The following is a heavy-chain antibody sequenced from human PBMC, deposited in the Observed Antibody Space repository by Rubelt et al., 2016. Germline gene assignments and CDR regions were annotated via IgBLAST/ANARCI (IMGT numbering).Heavy chain of an antibody. CDR2: ISAYNGNT. Sequence: QVQLVQSGAEVKKPGASVKVSCKASGYTFTSYGISWVRQAPGQGLEWMGWISAYNGNTNYAQKCQGRVTMTTDTSTSTAYVELRSLRADDTAVYYCARRDGYNWDDAFDIWGQGTMVTVSS. D-gene: IGHD5-24*01. CDR1: GYTFTSYG. CDR3: ARRDGYNWDDAFDI. J-gene: IGHJ3*02. V-gene: IGHV1-18*01.